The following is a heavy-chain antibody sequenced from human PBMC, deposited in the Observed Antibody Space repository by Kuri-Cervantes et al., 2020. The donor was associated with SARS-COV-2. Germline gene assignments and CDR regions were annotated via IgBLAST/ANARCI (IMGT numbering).Heavy chain of an antibody. CDR2: IKQDGSEK. J-gene: IGHJ4*02. V-gene: IGHV3-7*01. CDR3: ARIPLAVADTPDY. D-gene: IGHD6-19*01. Sequence: GGSLRLSCAASGFTFSSYWMSWVRQAPGKGLEWVANIKQDGSEKYYVDSVKGRFTISRDNAKNSLYLQMNSLRAEDTAVYYCARIPLAVADTPDYWGQGTRVTVSS. CDR1: GFTFSSYW.